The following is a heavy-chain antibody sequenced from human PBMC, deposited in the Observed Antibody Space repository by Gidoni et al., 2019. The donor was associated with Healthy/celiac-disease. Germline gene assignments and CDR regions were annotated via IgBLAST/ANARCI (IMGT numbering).Heavy chain of an antibody. V-gene: IGHV4-39*07. D-gene: IGHD3-3*01. CDR3: ARGVSKLRFLEWGDAFDI. J-gene: IGHJ3*02. CDR2: IYYSGST. Sequence: QLQLQESGPGLVKPSETLSLTCTVSGGSISSSSYYWGWIRQPPGKGLEWIGSIYYSGSTYYNPALKSRVTISVDTSKNQFSLKLSSVTAADTAVYYCARGVSKLRFLEWGDAFDIWGQGTMVTVSS. CDR1: GGSISSSSYY.